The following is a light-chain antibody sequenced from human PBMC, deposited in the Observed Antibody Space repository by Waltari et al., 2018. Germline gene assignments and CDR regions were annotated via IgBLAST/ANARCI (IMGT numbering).Light chain of an antibody. CDR3: QQRSNLWT. Sequence: ETVLTQSPATLSLSPGERATLSCRASPSISSHLPWYQQKPGQPPRLLIYDESKRATGIPARFSCSGSGTDFTLTISSLEPEDFAVYYCQQRSNLWTFGQGTKVEIK. V-gene: IGKV3-11*01. J-gene: IGKJ1*01. CDR1: PSISSH. CDR2: DES.